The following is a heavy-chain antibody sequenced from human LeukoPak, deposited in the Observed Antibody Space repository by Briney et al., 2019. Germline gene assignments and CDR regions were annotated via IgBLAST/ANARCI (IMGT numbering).Heavy chain of an antibody. Sequence: GGSLRLSCAASGFTFDDYATHWVRQAPGKGLEWVSGISWNSGSIVYADSVKGRFTISRDNAKNSLYLQMNSLRAEDTALYYCAKDTAPDGYSGYLFDYWGQGTLVTVSS. CDR2: ISWNSGSI. J-gene: IGHJ4*02. V-gene: IGHV3-9*01. CDR3: AKDTAPDGYSGYLFDY. CDR1: GFTFDDYA. D-gene: IGHD5-12*01.